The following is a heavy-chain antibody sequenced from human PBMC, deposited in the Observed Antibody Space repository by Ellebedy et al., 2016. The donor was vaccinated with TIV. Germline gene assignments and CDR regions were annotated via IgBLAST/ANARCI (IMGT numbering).Heavy chain of an antibody. D-gene: IGHD6-13*01. Sequence: GESLKISXKGSGYSFTSYWIGWVRQMPGKGLEWMGIIYPGDSDTRYSPSFQGQVIISVDKSISTAYLQWSSLKASDTAMYYCARQVGQQLINLDYWGQGTLVTVSS. V-gene: IGHV5-51*01. CDR2: IYPGDSDT. J-gene: IGHJ4*02. CDR3: ARQVGQQLINLDY. CDR1: GYSFTSYW.